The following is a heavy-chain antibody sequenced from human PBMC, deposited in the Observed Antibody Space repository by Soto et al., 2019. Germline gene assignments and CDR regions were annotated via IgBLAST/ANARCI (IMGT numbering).Heavy chain of an antibody. D-gene: IGHD3-22*01. CDR1: GGSISSGGYS. J-gene: IGHJ5*02. CDR2: IYYSGST. V-gene: IGHV4-31*11. CDR3: AGLPIEYYYDRSGYYP. Sequence: PSETLSLTCAVSGGSISSGGYSWSWIRQPPGKGLEWIGYIYYSGSTYYNPSLKSRVTISVDTSKNQFSLKLSSVTAADTAVYFCAGLPIEYYYDRSGYYPWGQGTLVTVSS.